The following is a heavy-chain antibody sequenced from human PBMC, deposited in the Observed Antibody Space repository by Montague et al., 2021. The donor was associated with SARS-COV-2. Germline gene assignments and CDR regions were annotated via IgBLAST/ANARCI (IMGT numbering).Heavy chain of an antibody. CDR2: IDLDDDK. Sequence: PALVTPTQTLTLTCTFSGSSLSTSGMCVSWIRQPPGKALEWLARIDLDDDKYYSTSLKTRLTISKDTSKNQVVLTMTNMDPVDTATYYCARTHYDILPGYYYDMDVWGQGTTVTVSS. J-gene: IGHJ6*02. CDR3: ARTHYDILPGYYYDMDV. V-gene: IGHV2-70*11. CDR1: GSSLSTSGMC. D-gene: IGHD3-9*01.